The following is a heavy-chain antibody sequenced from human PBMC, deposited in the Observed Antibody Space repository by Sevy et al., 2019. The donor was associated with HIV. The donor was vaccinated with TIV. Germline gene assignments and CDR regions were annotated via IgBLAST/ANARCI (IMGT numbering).Heavy chain of an antibody. V-gene: IGHV3-23*01. J-gene: IGHJ4*02. CDR2: ISGSGGST. CDR1: GFTFSSYA. CDR3: ANGRDDYSNYFPTYYFDY. D-gene: IGHD4-4*01. Sequence: GVSLRLSCAASGFTFSSYAMSWVRQAPGKGLEWVSAISGSGGSTYYADSVKGRFTISRDNSKNTLYLQMNSLRAEDTAVYYCANGRDDYSNYFPTYYFDYWGQGTLVTVSS.